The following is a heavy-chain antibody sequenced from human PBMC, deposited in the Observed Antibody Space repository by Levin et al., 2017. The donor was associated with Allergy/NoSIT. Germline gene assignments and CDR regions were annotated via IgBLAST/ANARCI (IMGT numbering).Heavy chain of an antibody. CDR3: ARDRSHIAASGTHYYYGMDV. D-gene: IGHD6-13*01. V-gene: IGHV4-59*01. CDR2: IYYSGST. J-gene: IGHJ6*02. Sequence: PSETLSLTCTVSGGSMSNYWSWIRQPPGKGLEWIGYIYYSGSTNYNPSLKSRVTISVDTSKNQFSLKLSSVTAADTAVYYCARDRSHIAASGTHYYYGMDVWGQGTTVTVSS. CDR1: GGSMSNY.